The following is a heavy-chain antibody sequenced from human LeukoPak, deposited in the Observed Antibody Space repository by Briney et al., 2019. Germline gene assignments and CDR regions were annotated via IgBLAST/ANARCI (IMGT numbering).Heavy chain of an antibody. CDR2: INPYSGAI. V-gene: IGHV1-2*02. Sequence: ASVKVSCKSSGFTFTDEYIHWVRQAPGQGLEWMGWINPYSGAINYAQKFQGRVTLTRDTSISTAYMELSRLTSGDTAVYYCARDPKSQLLLDYWGQGTLITVSS. D-gene: IGHD2-2*01. J-gene: IGHJ4*02. CDR3: ARDPKSQLLLDY. CDR1: GFTFTDEY.